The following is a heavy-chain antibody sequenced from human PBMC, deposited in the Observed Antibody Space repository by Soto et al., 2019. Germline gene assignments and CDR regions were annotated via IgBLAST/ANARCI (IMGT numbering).Heavy chain of an antibody. V-gene: IGHV1-69*01. J-gene: IGHJ6*02. CDR2: IIPIFGTA. D-gene: IGHD3-22*01. CDR3: ARDGSGYRSRASPMDF. CDR1: GDTFSSYA. Sequence: QVQLVQSGAEVKKPGSSLTVSCTASGDTFSSYAISWVRQAPGQGLEWMGGIIPIFGTANYAQKFQGRVTSTADESTSTVYMELSSLRSEDTAVYYCARDGSGYRSRASPMDFWGQGNTVPVSS.